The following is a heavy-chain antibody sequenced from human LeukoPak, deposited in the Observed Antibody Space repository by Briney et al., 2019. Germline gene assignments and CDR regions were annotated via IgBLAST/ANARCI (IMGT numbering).Heavy chain of an antibody. CDR1: GYTFNSYG. CDR3: ARVGTITIFGGDY. J-gene: IGHJ4*02. V-gene: IGHV1-18*01. CDR2: INAYDGNT. Sequence: GASVKVSCKASGYTFNSYGISWVRQAPGQGLEWMGYINAYDGNTNYAQNFQGRVTMTTDTSMTTGYMELRSLRSDDTAVYYCARVGTITIFGGDYWGQGTLVTVSS. D-gene: IGHD3-3*01.